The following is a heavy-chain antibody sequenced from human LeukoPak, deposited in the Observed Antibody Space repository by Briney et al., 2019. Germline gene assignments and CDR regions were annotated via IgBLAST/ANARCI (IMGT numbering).Heavy chain of an antibody. V-gene: IGHV5-51*01. D-gene: IGHD6-19*01. CDR2: IYPGDSDT. Sequence: GKSLKISCKGSGYSFTSYWIGWVRQMPGKGLEWMGIIYPGDSDTRYSPSFQGQATISADKSISTAYLQWSSLKASDTAMYYCARPLSPGIAVAGPGLWYWGQGTLVTVSS. J-gene: IGHJ4*02. CDR1: GYSFTSYW. CDR3: ARPLSPGIAVAGPGLWY.